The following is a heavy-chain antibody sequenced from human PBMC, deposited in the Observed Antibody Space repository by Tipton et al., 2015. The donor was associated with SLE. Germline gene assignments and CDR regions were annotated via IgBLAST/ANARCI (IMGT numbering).Heavy chain of an antibody. CDR1: GFTFDDYA. CDR3: AREEGIAAADGNFDY. J-gene: IGHJ4*02. Sequence: SLRLSCAASGFTFDDYAMHWVRQAPGKGLEWVSGISWNSGSIGYADSVKGRFTISRDNAKNSLYLQMNSLRAEDTAVYYCAREEGIAAADGNFDYWGQGTLVTVSS. CDR2: ISWNSGSI. V-gene: IGHV3-9*01. D-gene: IGHD6-13*01.